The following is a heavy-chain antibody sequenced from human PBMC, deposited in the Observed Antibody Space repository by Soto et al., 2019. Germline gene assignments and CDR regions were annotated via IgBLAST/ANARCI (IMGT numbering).Heavy chain of an antibody. D-gene: IGHD4-17*01. Sequence: KPSETLSLTCNVSGGSISNNYWTWIRQPAGKGLEWIGRIYSNGRTNFNPSLKSRISKSIDTSKNQFSLKLTSVTAADTAVYYCARSYRDSYEHWGQGTLVTVSS. V-gene: IGHV4-4*07. J-gene: IGHJ1*01. CDR2: IYSNGRT. CDR3: ARSYRDSYEH. CDR1: GGSISNNY.